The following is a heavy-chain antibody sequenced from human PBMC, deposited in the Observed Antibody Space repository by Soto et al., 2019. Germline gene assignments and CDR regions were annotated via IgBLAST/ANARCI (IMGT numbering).Heavy chain of an antibody. CDR1: GGSISSGGYY. V-gene: IGHV4-31*03. D-gene: IGHD4-17*01. CDR3: ARAGDYGDYVGYFDY. CDR2: IYYSGST. Sequence: QVQLQESGPGLVKHSQTLSLTCTVSGGSISSGGYYWSWIRQHPGKGLEWIGYIYYSGSTYYNPSLKSRVTISVDTSKNQFSLKLSSVTAADTAVYYCARAGDYGDYVGYFDYWGQGTLVTVSS. J-gene: IGHJ4*02.